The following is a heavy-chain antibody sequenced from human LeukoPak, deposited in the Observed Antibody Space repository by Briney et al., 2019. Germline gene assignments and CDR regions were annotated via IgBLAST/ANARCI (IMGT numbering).Heavy chain of an antibody. V-gene: IGHV3-23*01. J-gene: IGHJ4*02. CDR3: AKAIEAARNYFDY. CDR1: GFTFSSYA. Sequence: PGGSLRLSCAASGFTFSSYAISWVRQAPGKGLEWVSLISASGGTTYYADSVKGRFTISRDNSKNTLYLQMNSLRAEDTAVYYCAKAIEAARNYFDYWGQGTLVTVSS. CDR2: ISASGGTT. D-gene: IGHD3-22*01.